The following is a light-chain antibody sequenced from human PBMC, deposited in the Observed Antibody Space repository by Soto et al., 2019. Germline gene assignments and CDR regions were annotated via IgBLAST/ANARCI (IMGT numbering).Light chain of an antibody. CDR2: DAT. CDR1: QDINKY. V-gene: IGKV1-33*01. J-gene: IGKJ4*01. Sequence: IQLTQSPSSLSASVGDRVSITCRASQDINKYLNWYQQKSGKPPKLLIYDATILETGVPPRFSGAGSGTEFALTISSLQPEDFATYYCQQYDDLPSTFGGGTKVEV. CDR3: QQYDDLPST.